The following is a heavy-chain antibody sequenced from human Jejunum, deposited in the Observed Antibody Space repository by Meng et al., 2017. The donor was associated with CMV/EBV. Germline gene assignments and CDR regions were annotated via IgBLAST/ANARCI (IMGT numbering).Heavy chain of an antibody. CDR3: ARDYTPVWDNPYCSSASCNIYYYYYGMDV. V-gene: IGHV3-30*04. J-gene: IGHJ6*02. Sequence: APGKGLEWVAVISYDGSEKYYADAVKGRFTVSRDNSKNTLILEMNSLRAEDTGLYYCARDYTPVWDNPYCSSASCNIYYYYYGMDVWGQGTTVTVSS. D-gene: IGHD2-2*02. CDR2: ISYDGSEK.